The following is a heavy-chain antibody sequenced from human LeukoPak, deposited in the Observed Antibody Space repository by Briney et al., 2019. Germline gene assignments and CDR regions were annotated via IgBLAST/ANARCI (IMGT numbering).Heavy chain of an antibody. CDR3: ARDSYCSRISCNARNFLDY. CDR1: GFTFSSYE. J-gene: IGHJ4*02. Sequence: GGSLRLSCAASGFTFSSYEMNWVRQAPGKGLEWVSYISSSGSSIYYADSVKGRSTISRDNAKNSLYLQMNSLRAEDTAVYYCARDSYCSRISCNARNFLDYWGQGTLVTVSS. CDR2: ISSSGSSI. V-gene: IGHV3-48*03. D-gene: IGHD2-2*01.